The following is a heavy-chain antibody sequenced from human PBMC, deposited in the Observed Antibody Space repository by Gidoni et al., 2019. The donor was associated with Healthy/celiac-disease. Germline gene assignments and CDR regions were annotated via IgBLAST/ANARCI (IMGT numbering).Heavy chain of an antibody. V-gene: IGHV1-69*06. CDR3: ARGLNYYDRTPGDY. D-gene: IGHD3-22*01. CDR2: IIPIFGTA. J-gene: IGHJ4*01. Sequence: QVQLVQSGAEVKKPGSSVKVSCKASGGTFSSYAISWVRPAPRQGLEWMGGIIPIFGTANYAQKFQGRATITADKSTSTAYMELSSLRSEDTAVYYCARGLNYYDRTPGDYWGQGTLVTVSS. CDR1: GGTFSSYA.